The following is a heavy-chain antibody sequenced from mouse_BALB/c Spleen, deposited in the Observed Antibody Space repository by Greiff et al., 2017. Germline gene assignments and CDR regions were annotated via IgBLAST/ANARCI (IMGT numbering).Heavy chain of an antibody. J-gene: IGHJ2*01. CDR1: GYAFSSYW. Sequence: QVQLQQSGAELVRPGSSVKISCKASGYAFSSYWMNWVKQRPGQGLEWIGQIYPGDGDTNYNGKFKGKATLTADKSSSTAYMQLSSLTSEDSAVYFCARDGSYYFDYWGQGTTLTVSS. D-gene: IGHD3-2*01. CDR3: ARDGSYYFDY. V-gene: IGHV1-80*01. CDR2: IYPGDGDT.